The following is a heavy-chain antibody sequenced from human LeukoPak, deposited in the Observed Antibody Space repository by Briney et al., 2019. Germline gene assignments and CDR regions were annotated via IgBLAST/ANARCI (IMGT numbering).Heavy chain of an antibody. D-gene: IGHD6-19*01. V-gene: IGHV1-8*01. CDR2: MNPNSGNT. Sequence: ASVKVSCKASGYAFTTYDINWVRQATGQGLEWMGWMNPNSGNTGYTQKFQGRVTMTRNTSISTAYMELSSLRSEDTAVYYCAGGRGSGHKENWFDPWGQGTLVTVSS. CDR1: GYAFTTYD. J-gene: IGHJ5*02. CDR3: AGGRGSGHKENWFDP.